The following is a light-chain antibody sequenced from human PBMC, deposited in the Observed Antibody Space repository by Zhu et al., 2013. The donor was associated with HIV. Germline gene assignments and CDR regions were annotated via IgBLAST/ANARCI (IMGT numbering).Light chain of an antibody. CDR3: QQRSKWPPFT. CDR1: QSVSSY. Sequence: EIVLTQSPATLSVSPGERATLSCRASQSVSSYLAWYQQKPGQAPRLLIYDASNKATGIPARFSGSGSGTDFTLTISSLEPEDFTVYYCQQRSKWPPFTFGQGTKLEIK. CDR2: DAS. V-gene: IGKV3-11*01. J-gene: IGKJ2*01.